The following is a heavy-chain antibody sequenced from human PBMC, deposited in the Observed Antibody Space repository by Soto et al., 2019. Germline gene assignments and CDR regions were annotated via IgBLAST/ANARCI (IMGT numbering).Heavy chain of an antibody. J-gene: IGHJ3*02. D-gene: IGHD3-22*01. Sequence: SVKVFCKASWITFSSYAIGWVRQAPGKGLGWMGGVIPIFGTPNYAQKVQGKGTITAGESTSPTYMELSSHRTEDTAVYFLARGVGVYYYVSSGYNDACDIWGRGKMVTVSS. CDR3: ARGVGVYYYVSSGYNDACDI. V-gene: IGHV1-69*13. CDR2: VIPIFGTP. CDR1: WITFSSYA.